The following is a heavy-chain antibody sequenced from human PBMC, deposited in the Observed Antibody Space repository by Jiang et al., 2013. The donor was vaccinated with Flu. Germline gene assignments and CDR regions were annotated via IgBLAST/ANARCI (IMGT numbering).Heavy chain of an antibody. CDR2: ISYDGSNK. D-gene: IGHD6-13*01. J-gene: IGHJ6*02. V-gene: IGHV3-30-3*01. Sequence: LSCAASGFTFSSYAMHWVRQAPGKGLEWVAVISYDGSNKYYADSVKGRFTISRDNSKNTLYLQMNSLRAEDTAVYYCARSGSSWYRDGNPSYYYYGMDVWGQGTTVTVSS. CDR3: ARSGSSWYRDGNPSYYYYGMDV. CDR1: GFTFSSYA.